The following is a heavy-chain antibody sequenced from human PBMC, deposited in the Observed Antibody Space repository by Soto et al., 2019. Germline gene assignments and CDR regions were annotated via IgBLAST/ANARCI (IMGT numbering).Heavy chain of an antibody. CDR3: ARQGSSPYYFYGLDV. J-gene: IGHJ6*02. D-gene: IGHD1-26*01. V-gene: IGHV1-18*01. CDR1: GYTFTTSG. Sequence: QVQLVQSGPEVRKPGASVKVSCEASGYTFTTSGISWVRQVPGQGLEWMGWISTYNGDTNSAQNFQGRVLMTADTSAGTAYMQLMSLKSDATAVYYCARQGSSPYYFYGLDVWGQGTTVTVSS. CDR2: ISTYNGDT.